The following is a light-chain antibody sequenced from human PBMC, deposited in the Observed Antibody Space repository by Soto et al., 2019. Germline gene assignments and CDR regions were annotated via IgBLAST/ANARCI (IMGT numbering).Light chain of an antibody. CDR2: GAS. CDR1: QSVGSD. CDR3: QQYNNWPPIT. V-gene: IGKV3-15*01. J-gene: IGKJ5*01. Sequence: IVLTQSPSTLSVSPGERATLSCRASQSVGSDLAWYQQKPGQAPRLLIYGASTRATGIPARFSGSGSGTEFTLTISSLQSEDFAVYYCQQYNNWPPITFGQGTRLEIK.